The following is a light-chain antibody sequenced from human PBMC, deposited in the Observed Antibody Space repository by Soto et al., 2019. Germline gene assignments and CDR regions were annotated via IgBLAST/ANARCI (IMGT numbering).Light chain of an antibody. Sequence: QSALTQPPSASGSPGQSVTISCTGTSSDVGRYNHVSWYQQHPGKAPKLMIFDVNKRPSGVPDRFSGSKSGNTASLTVSGLQAEDEADYYCCSYTSSSIRVFGGGTQLTVL. CDR2: DVN. J-gene: IGLJ7*01. V-gene: IGLV2-8*01. CDR3: CSYTSSSIRV. CDR1: SSDVGRYNH.